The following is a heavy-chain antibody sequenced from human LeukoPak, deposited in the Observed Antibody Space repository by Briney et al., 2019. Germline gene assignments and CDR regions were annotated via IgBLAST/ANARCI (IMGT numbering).Heavy chain of an antibody. CDR2: INDSGDST. CDR1: GFTFSNYA. J-gene: IGHJ6*02. Sequence: GGSLRLSCAASGFTFSNYAMGWVRQVPGKGLEWVSAINDSGDSTDYADSVKGRFTISRDNSKNALYLQMHSLRAEDTAVYYCCYYYGMDVWGQGTTVTVSS. V-gene: IGHV3-23*01. CDR3: CYYYGMDV.